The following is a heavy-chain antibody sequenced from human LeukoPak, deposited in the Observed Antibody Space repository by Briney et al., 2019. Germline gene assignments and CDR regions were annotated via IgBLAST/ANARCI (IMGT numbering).Heavy chain of an antibody. Sequence: ASVKVSCKASGYTFTSYDINWVRQATGQGLEWMGWMDPNSGNTGYAQKFQGRVTMTRNTSISTAYMELSSLKSEDTAVYYCARPPLGGGDAFDIWGQGTMVTVSS. D-gene: IGHD3-16*01. J-gene: IGHJ3*02. CDR3: ARPPLGGGDAFDI. CDR1: GYTFTSYD. V-gene: IGHV1-8*01. CDR2: MDPNSGNT.